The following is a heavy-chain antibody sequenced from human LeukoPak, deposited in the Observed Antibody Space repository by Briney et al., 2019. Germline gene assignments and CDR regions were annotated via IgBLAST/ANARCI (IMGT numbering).Heavy chain of an antibody. D-gene: IGHD6-19*01. Sequence: GASVKVSCKASGYTFTGYYMHWVRQAPGQGLEWMGWISAYNGNTNYVQKLQGRVTMTTDTSTSTAYMELRSLRSDDTAVYYCARFGLGKHIEVAGIPFDIWGQGTMVTVSS. CDR3: ARFGLGKHIEVAGIPFDI. CDR2: ISAYNGNT. V-gene: IGHV1-18*04. J-gene: IGHJ3*02. CDR1: GYTFTGYY.